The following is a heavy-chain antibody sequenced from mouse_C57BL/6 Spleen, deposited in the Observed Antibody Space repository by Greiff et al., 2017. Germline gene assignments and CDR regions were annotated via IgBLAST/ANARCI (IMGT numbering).Heavy chain of an antibody. CDR3: ARRGYYGSSPFAY. D-gene: IGHD1-1*01. V-gene: IGHV1-80*01. Sequence: QVQLQQSGAELVKPGASVKISCKASGYAFSSYWMNWVKQRPGKGLEWIGQIYPGDGDTNYNGKFKGKATLTADKSSSTAYMQRSSLTSEDSAVYFCARRGYYGSSPFAYWGQGTLVTVSA. J-gene: IGHJ3*01. CDR1: GYAFSSYW. CDR2: IYPGDGDT.